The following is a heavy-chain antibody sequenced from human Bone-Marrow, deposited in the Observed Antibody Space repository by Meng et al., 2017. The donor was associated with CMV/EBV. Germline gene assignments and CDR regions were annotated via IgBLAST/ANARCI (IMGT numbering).Heavy chain of an antibody. V-gene: IGHV1-8*01. CDR1: GYTFTSYD. CDR2: MNPNSGNT. J-gene: IGHJ5*02. Sequence: ASVKVSCKASGYTFTSYDINWVRQATGQGLEWMGWMNPNSGNTGYAQKFQGRVTMTRDTSTSTVYMELSSLRSEDTAVYYCARLFGYSSSWTRYNWFDPWGQGTRVTVSS. CDR3: ARLFGYSSSWTRYNWFDP. D-gene: IGHD6-13*01.